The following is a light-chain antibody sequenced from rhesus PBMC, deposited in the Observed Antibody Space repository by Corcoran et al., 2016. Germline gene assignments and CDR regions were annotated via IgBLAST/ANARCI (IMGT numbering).Light chain of an antibody. Sequence: DIQMTQSPSSLSASVGDTVTITCRASQGISNYLKWFQQKPGKAPNLLIYDAFRLESGVPSRFSGSGSGTDFTLTISSLQPRDFATYYCLRCHSDPFTFGPGTKLDIK. CDR3: LRCHSDPFT. CDR2: DAF. J-gene: IGKJ3*01. V-gene: IGKV1-28*02. CDR1: QGISNY.